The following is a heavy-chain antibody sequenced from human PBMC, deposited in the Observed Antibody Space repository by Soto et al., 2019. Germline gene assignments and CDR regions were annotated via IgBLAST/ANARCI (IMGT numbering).Heavy chain of an antibody. CDR3: AKDRRKWGDSPFEK. D-gene: IGHD2-21*02. J-gene: IGHJ4*02. V-gene: IGHV3-30*18. Sequence: QVQLVESGGGVVQPGRSLRLSCAASGFTFSKFGMHWLRQAPGRGLEWVAGISNDGSDEYYVDSVKGRFNISRDNSKITLSLQMNSLRFDDTAVYFCAKDRRKWGDSPFEKWGQGTLVTGSS. CDR1: GFTFSKFG. CDR2: ISNDGSDE.